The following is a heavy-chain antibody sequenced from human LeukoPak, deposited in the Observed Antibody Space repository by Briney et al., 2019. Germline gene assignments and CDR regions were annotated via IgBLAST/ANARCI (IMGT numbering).Heavy chain of an antibody. CDR3: AREGTLTYYYDSSGTYYFDY. CDR1: GGSISSSNW. V-gene: IGHV4-4*02. Sequence: SGTLSLTCAVSGGSISSSNWWSWVRQPPGKGLEWIGEIYHSGSTNYNPSLKSRVTISVDKSKNQFSLKLSSVTAADTAVYYCAREGTLTYYYDSSGTYYFDYWGQGTLVTVSS. CDR2: IYHSGST. D-gene: IGHD3-22*01. J-gene: IGHJ4*02.